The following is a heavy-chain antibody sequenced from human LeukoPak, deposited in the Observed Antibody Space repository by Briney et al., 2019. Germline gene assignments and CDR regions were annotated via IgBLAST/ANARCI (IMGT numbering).Heavy chain of an antibody. D-gene: IGHD2-15*01. V-gene: IGHV1-46*01. CDR2: INPSGGST. CDR1: GYTFTSYY. Sequence: ASVKVSCKASGYTFTSYYMHWVRQAPGQGLEWMGIINPSGGSTSYAQKFQGRVTMTRDTSTSTVYMELSSLRSEDTAVYYCARDQGGGYCSGGSCDYFDYWGQGTLVTVSS. CDR3: ARDQGGGYCSGGSCDYFDY. J-gene: IGHJ4*02.